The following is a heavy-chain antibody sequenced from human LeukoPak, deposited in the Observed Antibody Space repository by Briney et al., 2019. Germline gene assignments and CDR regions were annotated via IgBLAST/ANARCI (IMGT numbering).Heavy chain of an antibody. CDR3: AREESAYYDILSGYSNWFDP. J-gene: IGHJ5*02. D-gene: IGHD3-9*01. CDR2: ISSSSSYI. Sequence: GGSLRLSCAASGFAFSSYRMNWVRQAPGKGLEWVSSISSSSSYIYYADSVKGRFTMSRDNAKNSLYLQMNSLRAEDTAVYYCAREESAYYDILSGYSNWFDPWGQGTLVTVSS. CDR1: GFAFSSYR. V-gene: IGHV3-21*01.